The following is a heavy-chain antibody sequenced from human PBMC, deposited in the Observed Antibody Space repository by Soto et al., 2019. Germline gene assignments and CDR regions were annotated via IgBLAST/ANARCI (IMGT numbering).Heavy chain of an antibody. CDR2: IIPIFGTA. J-gene: IGHJ6*02. V-gene: IGHV1-69*12. CDR1: GGTFSSYA. CDR3: ASPSTENYDSDYYGMDV. D-gene: IGHD3-22*01. Sequence: QVQLVQSGAEVKKPGSSVKVSCKASGGTFSSYAISWVRQAPGQGLEWMGGIIPIFGTANYAQKFQGRVTITADESTSTAYMELSSLRSEDTAVYYSASPSTENYDSDYYGMDVWGQGTTVTVSS.